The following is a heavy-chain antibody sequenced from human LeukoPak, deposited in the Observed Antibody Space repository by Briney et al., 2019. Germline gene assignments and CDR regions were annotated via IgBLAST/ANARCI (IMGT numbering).Heavy chain of an antibody. Sequence: SVKVSCKAFGGSFSSEAISWVRQAPGQGLEWMGGIIPIFGTANYAQKFQGRVTITTDESTTTDYMEVSSLRSEDTAVYYCGRKAGDCGGGSCYSIDYWGQGTLVTVSS. CDR1: GGSFSSEA. J-gene: IGHJ4*02. CDR3: GRKAGDCGGGSCYSIDY. V-gene: IGHV1-69*05. CDR2: IIPIFGTA. D-gene: IGHD2-15*01.